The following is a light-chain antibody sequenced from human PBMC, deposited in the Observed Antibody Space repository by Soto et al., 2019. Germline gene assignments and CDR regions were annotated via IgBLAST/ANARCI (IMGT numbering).Light chain of an antibody. J-gene: IGKJ4*01. CDR3: QQRSNWPLT. V-gene: IGKV3-11*01. CDR2: DVS. Sequence: EIVLTQSPATLSLSPGERATLSCRASPTARSHLAWYQQKPGQAPRLLIYDVSNRATGVPARFSGSGSETDFSLTISSLEPEDFAVYYCQQRSNWPLTFGGGTRVEIK. CDR1: PTARSH.